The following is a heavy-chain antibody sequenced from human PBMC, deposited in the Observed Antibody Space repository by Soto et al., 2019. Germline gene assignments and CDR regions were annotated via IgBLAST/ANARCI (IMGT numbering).Heavy chain of an antibody. J-gene: IGHJ5*02. Sequence: QVQLVESGGGVVQPGRSLRLSCAASGFTFSSYGMHWVRQAPGKGLDWVAVIWYDGSNKYYADSVKGRFTISRDNSKHTLYLQMNSLRAEDTAVYYCARESGALTVTRYNWFDPGGQVTLVTVSS. CDR3: ARESGALTVTRYNWFDP. CDR2: IWYDGSNK. D-gene: IGHD4-4*01. CDR1: GFTFSSYG. V-gene: IGHV3-33*01.